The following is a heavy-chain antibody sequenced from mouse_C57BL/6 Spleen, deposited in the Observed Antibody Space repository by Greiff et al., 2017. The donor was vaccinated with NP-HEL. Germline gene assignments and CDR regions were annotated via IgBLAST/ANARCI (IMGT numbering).Heavy chain of an antibody. V-gene: IGHV5-17*01. CDR2: ISSGSSTI. D-gene: IGHD4-1*01. Sequence: EVQLVESGGGLVKPGGSLKLSCAASGFTFSDYGMHWVRQAPEKGLEWVAYISSGSSTIYYADTVKGRFTISRDNAKNTLFLQMTSLRSEDTAMYYCARPLTGTRGYFDVWGTGTTVTVSS. CDR3: ARPLTGTRGYFDV. J-gene: IGHJ1*03. CDR1: GFTFSDYG.